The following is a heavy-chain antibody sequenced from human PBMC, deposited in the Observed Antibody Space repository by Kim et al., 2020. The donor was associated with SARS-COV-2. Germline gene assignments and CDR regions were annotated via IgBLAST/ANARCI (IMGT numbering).Heavy chain of an antibody. CDR1: GGSISSGGYY. J-gene: IGHJ4*02. CDR2: IYYSGST. Sequence: SETLSLTCTVSGGSISSGGYYWSWTRQHPGKGLEWIGYIYYSGSTYYNPSLKSRVTISVDTSKNQFSLKLSSVTAADTAVYYCARGYYDSSGYYFDYWGQGTLVTVSS. V-gene: IGHV4-31*03. D-gene: IGHD3-22*01. CDR3: ARGYYDSSGYYFDY.